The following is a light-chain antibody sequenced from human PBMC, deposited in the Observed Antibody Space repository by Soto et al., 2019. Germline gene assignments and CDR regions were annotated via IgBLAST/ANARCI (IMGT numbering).Light chain of an antibody. CDR3: QQYSTYSWT. CDR1: QSISSW. J-gene: IGKJ1*01. Sequence: DIPMTQSPSTLSASVGDRVTITCRASQSISSWLAWYQQKPGKAPKLLIYKASNLESGVPSRFSGSGSGTEFTLTISSLQPDDFATYYCQQYSTYSWTFGRGTQVEIK. V-gene: IGKV1-5*03. CDR2: KAS.